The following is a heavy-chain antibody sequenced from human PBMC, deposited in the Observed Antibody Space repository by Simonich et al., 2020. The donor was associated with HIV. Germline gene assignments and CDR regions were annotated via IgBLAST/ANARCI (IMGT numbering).Heavy chain of an antibody. CDR3: ARRGITGSTGYFDY. V-gene: IGHV4-39*01. J-gene: IGHJ4*02. D-gene: IGHD1-7*01. CDR1: GGSITSSSYY. Sequence: HLQLQESGPGLVKPSETLSLTCTVSGGSITSSSYYWGWIRQPPGKGLEWIGTIFYSGNTYYNSSLKSRGTISVDTSKNQFSLKLISVTAADTAVYYCARRGITGSTGYFDYWGQGTLVTVSS. CDR2: IFYSGNT.